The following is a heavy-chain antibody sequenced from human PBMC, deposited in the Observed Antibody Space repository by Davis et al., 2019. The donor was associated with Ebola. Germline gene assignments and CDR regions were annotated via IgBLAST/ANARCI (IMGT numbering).Heavy chain of an antibody. CDR2: IYYSGST. D-gene: IGHD5-12*01. Sequence: SETLSLTCTVSGGSISSYYWSWIRQPPGKGLEWIGYIYYSGSTNYNPSLKSRVTISVDTSKNQFSLKLSSVTAADTAVYYCARDVPLYSGYGSMDVWGQGTTVTVSS. J-gene: IGHJ6*02. CDR3: ARDVPLYSGYGSMDV. V-gene: IGHV4-59*12. CDR1: GGSISSYY.